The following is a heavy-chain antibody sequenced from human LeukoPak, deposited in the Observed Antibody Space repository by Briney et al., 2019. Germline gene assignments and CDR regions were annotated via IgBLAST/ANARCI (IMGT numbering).Heavy chain of an antibody. Sequence: GGSLRLSCAASGFTFSSYGMHWVRQAPGKGLEWVSAISYDGSNKYYADSVKGRLTISRDNSKNTLYLQMNSLRAEDTAVYYCAKVAHYGSGSSVIDYWGQGNLVTVSS. J-gene: IGHJ4*02. CDR1: GFTFSSYG. CDR3: AKVAHYGSGSSVIDY. D-gene: IGHD3-10*01. CDR2: ISYDGSNK. V-gene: IGHV3-30*19.